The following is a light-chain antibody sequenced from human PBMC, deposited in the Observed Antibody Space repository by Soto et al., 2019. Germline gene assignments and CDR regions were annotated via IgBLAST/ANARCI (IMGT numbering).Light chain of an antibody. CDR1: RSVDTD. CDR2: GAS. CDR3: QQYET. V-gene: IGKV3-15*01. J-gene: IGKJ1*01. Sequence: EILMTQSPATLSVSPGDSATLSCRASRSVDTDLAWYQQKPGKAPRLLIYGASTRATGIPARFSGSGSGTEFTLTISSLQSEDFAVYYCQQYETFGQGTKVDIK.